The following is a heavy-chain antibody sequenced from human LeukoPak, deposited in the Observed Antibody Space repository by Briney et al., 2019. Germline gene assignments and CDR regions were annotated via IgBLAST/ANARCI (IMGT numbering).Heavy chain of an antibody. CDR2: ISGSGGDA. CDR1: GFTFSSFP. J-gene: IGHJ4*02. Sequence: GGSLRLSCAASGFTFSSFPMIWVRQAPGKGLEGVSSISGSGGDAYYADSVKGRFTISRDLSKNTLYLQMNSLRAEDTALYYCARKYSGTNPFDYWGQGTLVTVSS. V-gene: IGHV3-23*01. CDR3: ARKYSGTNPFDY. D-gene: IGHD1-26*01.